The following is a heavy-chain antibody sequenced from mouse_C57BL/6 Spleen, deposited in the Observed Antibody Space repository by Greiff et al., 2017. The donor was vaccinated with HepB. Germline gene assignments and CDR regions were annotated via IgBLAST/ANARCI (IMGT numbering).Heavy chain of an antibody. CDR2: IDPSDSET. CDR1: GYTFTSYW. J-gene: IGHJ4*01. Sequence: QVQLQQPGAELVRPGSSVKLSCKASGYTFTSYWMHWVKQRPIQGLEWIGNIDPSDSETHYNQKFKDKATLTVDKSSSTAYMQRSSLTSEDSAVYYCARELGPYAMDYWGQGTSVTVSS. V-gene: IGHV1-52*01. CDR3: ARELGPYAMDY. D-gene: IGHD4-1*01.